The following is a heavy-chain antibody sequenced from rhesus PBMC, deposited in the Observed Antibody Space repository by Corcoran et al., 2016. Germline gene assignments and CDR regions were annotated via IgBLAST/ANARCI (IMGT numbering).Heavy chain of an antibody. V-gene: IGHV4-76*01. CDR2: ISGSSGST. CDR3: ARFSDWGDYYPLFDY. J-gene: IGHJ4*01. Sequence: QVQLQESGPGVVKPSETLSLTCAVSGGSISGGYDWSWIRQPPGKGLEWIGYISGSSGSTSYNPSLKSRDTISPDTSKNQFSLKLSSVTAADTAVYYCARFSDWGDYYPLFDYWGQGVLVTVSS. CDR1: GGSISGGYD. D-gene: IGHD3-34*01.